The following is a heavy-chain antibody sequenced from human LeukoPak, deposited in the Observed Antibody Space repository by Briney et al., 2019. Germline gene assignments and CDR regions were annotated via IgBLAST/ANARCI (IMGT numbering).Heavy chain of an antibody. V-gene: IGHV4-59*08. Sequence: PSETLSLTCTVSGGSISSYYWSWIRQPPGKGLEWIGYIYYSGSTNYNPSLKSRVTISVDTSKNQFSLKLSSVTAADTAVYHCARTPLRLNWFDPWGQGTLVTVSS. D-gene: IGHD5/OR15-5a*01. CDR1: GGSISSYY. CDR2: IYYSGST. CDR3: ARTPLRLNWFDP. J-gene: IGHJ5*02.